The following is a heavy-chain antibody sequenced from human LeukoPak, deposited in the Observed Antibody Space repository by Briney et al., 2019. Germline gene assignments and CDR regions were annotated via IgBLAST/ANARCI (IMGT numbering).Heavy chain of an antibody. V-gene: IGHV1-69*04. CDR2: IIPILGIA. CDR1: GGTFISYA. CDR3: ARSPQGSGSYYPFDY. D-gene: IGHD3-10*01. Sequence: SVTVSCKASGGTFISYAISWVRQAPGQGVEWMGRIIPILGIANYAQKFQGRVTITADKSTSTAYMELSSLRSEDTAVYYCARSPQGSGSYYPFDYWGQGTLVTVSS. J-gene: IGHJ4*02.